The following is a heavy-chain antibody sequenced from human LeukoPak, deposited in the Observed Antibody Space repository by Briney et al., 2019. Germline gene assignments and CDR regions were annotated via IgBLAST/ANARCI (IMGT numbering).Heavy chain of an antibody. CDR3: ARGRVVQGFYYGSGSYRP. Sequence: SETLSHTCAVSGVSISSGHWWSWVRQPPGKGLEWIGSIYHSGSTYYNPSLKSRVTISVDTSKNQFSLKLSSVTAADTAVYYCARGRVVQGFYYGSGSYRPWGQGTLVTVSS. J-gene: IGHJ4*02. V-gene: IGHV4-38-2*01. D-gene: IGHD3-10*01. CDR1: GVSISSGHW. CDR2: IYHSGST.